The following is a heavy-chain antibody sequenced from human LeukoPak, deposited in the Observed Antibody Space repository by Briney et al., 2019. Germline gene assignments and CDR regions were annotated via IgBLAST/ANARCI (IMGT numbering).Heavy chain of an antibody. CDR3: ARASVLYYYDSSGAFDI. J-gene: IGHJ3*02. CDR1: GFTFSSYS. D-gene: IGHD3-22*01. CDR2: ISSSSSYI. V-gene: IGHV3-21*01. Sequence: GGSLRLSCAASGFTFSSYSMKGVRQAQGKGLEWGSSISSSSSYIYYADSVKGRFTISRDNAKNSLYLQMNSLRAEDTAVYYCARASVLYYYDSSGAFDIWGQGTMVTVSS.